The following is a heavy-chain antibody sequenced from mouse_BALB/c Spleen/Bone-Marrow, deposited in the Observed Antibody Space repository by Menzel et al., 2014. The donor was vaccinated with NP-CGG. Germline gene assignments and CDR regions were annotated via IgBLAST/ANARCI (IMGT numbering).Heavy chain of an antibody. CDR2: INPNTGYT. CDR3: ARRRQLGLRKAWFAY. Sequence: QVQLQQSGAELAKPGASVKMSCKASGYTFITYWMHWVKRRPGQGLEWIGYINPNTGYTEYNQKFKDKATLTADKSSSTASMQLSSLTSEDAAVYYCARRRQLGLRKAWFAYWGQGTLVTVSA. V-gene: IGHV1-7*01. CDR1: GYTFITYW. D-gene: IGHD3-1*01. J-gene: IGHJ3*01.